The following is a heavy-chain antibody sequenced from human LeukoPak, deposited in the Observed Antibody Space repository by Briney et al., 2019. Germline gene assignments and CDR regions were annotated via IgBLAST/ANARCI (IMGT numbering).Heavy chain of an antibody. D-gene: IGHD2-2*01. Sequence: GGSLRLSCAASEFTFRNYPMHWVRQASGKGLEWVAAISFDGSNKYYADSVKGRFTISRDNSKNTLYLQMSSLRSEDTAVYYCARDSDTSSLADPWGQGTLVTVSS. CDR2: ISFDGSNK. CDR3: ARDSDTSSLADP. CDR1: EFTFRNYP. J-gene: IGHJ5*02. V-gene: IGHV3-30-3*01.